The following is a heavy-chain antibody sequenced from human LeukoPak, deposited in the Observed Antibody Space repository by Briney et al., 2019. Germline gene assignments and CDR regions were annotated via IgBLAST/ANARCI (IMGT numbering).Heavy chain of an antibody. CDR3: ARVPPWSDYYFDY. Sequence: PGGSLRLSCAASGFTFSSYSMNWVRQAPGKGLEWVSYISSSSSTIYYADSVKGRFTISRDNAKDSLYLQMNSLRAEDTAVYYCARVPPWSDYYFDYWGQGTLVTVSS. J-gene: IGHJ4*02. V-gene: IGHV3-48*01. CDR2: ISSSSSTI. CDR1: GFTFSSYS.